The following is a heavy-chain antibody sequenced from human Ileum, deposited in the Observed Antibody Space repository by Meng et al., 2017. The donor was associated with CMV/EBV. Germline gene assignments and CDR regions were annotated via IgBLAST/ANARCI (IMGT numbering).Heavy chain of an antibody. CDR3: ARTRYASGPPPLFDP. CDR2: ICSGSST. V-gene: IGHV3-53*01. J-gene: IGHJ5*02. Sequence: ASRFPVSYSSSSSVRQAPGGWLGWVSIICSGSSTYYADSVKGCFTISRDNSKNPVYLQMNSLRPEDTAIYSCARTRYASGPPPLFDPWGQGTLVTVSA. D-gene: IGHD3-10*01. CDR1: RFPVSYSS.